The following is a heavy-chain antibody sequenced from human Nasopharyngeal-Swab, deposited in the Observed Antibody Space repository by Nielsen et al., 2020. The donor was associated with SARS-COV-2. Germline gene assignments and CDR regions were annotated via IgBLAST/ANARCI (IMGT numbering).Heavy chain of an antibody. D-gene: IGHD6-13*01. Sequence: GESLKISCAASGFTFSSYSLNWVRQSPGKGLEWVSYISSSGSIIYYADSVKGRFTISRDNARNSVYLQMNSLSGDDTAVYFCARDLVSSWRAIGNWYFDLWGRGTLVTVSS. CDR2: ISSSGSII. CDR3: ARDLVSSWRAIGNWYFDL. V-gene: IGHV3-48*04. J-gene: IGHJ2*01. CDR1: GFTFSSYS.